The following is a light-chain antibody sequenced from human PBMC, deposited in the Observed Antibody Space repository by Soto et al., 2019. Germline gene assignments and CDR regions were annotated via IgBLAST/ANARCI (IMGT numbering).Light chain of an antibody. CDR2: GAS. Sequence: EIVMTQSPATLSVSPGERATLSCRASQSIRSNLAWYQQKPGQAPRLLIYGASTRATGIPARFSGSGSGTEFTLTISSLQSEDVAVYYCQQYNDWPPKYTFGQGTKLEIK. CDR1: QSIRSN. V-gene: IGKV3-15*01. J-gene: IGKJ2*01. CDR3: QQYNDWPPKYT.